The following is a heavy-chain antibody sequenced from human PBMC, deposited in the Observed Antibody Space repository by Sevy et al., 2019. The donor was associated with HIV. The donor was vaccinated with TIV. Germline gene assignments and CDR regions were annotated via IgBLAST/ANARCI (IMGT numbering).Heavy chain of an antibody. CDR1: GGSVSSGGYS. D-gene: IGHD1-1*01. V-gene: IGHV4-30-2*01. Sequence: SETLSLTCAVSGGSVSSGGYSWSWIRQPPGKGLEWIGYIYHSVSTYYNPSLKSRVTISVDRSKNQFSLKLSSVTAADTAVYYCAGYVVWFDPWGQGTLVTVSS. CDR3: AGYVVWFDP. CDR2: IYHSVST. J-gene: IGHJ5*02.